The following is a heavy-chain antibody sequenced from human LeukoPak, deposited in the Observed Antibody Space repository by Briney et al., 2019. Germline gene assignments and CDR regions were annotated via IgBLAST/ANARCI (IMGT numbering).Heavy chain of an antibody. Sequence: AGRSLRLSCAASGFTFSSYAIHWVRQAPGKGLEWVAVISYDGSNKYYADSVKGRFTISRDNSKNTLYLQMNSLRAEDTAVYYCARGGVVVPAAILYWGQGTLVTVFS. CDR3: ARGGVVVPAAILY. CDR2: ISYDGSNK. V-gene: IGHV3-30*04. D-gene: IGHD2-2*01. CDR1: GFTFSSYA. J-gene: IGHJ4*02.